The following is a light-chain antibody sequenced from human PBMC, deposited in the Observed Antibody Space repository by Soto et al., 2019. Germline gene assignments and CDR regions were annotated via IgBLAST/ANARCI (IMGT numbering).Light chain of an antibody. CDR3: SSYTSSSTLLYV. J-gene: IGLJ1*01. Sequence: QSALTQPASESGSPGQSITIYCTGTSSDVGGYNYVSWYQQHPGKAPKLMIYDVSNRPSWVSNRFSGSKSGNTASLTISGLQAEDEADYYCSSYTSSSTLLYVFGTGTKLTVL. V-gene: IGLV2-14*01. CDR1: SSDVGGYNY. CDR2: DVS.